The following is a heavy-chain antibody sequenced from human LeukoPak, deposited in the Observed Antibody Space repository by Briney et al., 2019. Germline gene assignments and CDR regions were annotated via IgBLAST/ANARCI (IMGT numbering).Heavy chain of an antibody. J-gene: IGHJ4*02. CDR2: IRSKADSYAT. D-gene: IGHD5-18*01. CDR1: GFTFSDSG. V-gene: IGHV3-73*01. CDR3: ARAKRGYSYGYYHYFDY. Sequence: PGGSLRLSCAASGFTFSDSGMHWVRQASGKGLEWVGHIRSKADSYATVYAASVKGRFTITRDDSENTAYLQMNSLRAEDTAVYYCARAKRGYSYGYYHYFDYWGQGTLVTVSS.